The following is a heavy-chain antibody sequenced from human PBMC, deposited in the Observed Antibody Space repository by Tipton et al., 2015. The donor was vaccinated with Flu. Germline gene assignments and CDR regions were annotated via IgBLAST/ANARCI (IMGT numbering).Heavy chain of an antibody. CDR2: INHSGTT. CDR3: ARLSYYDVDLKNFYFDY. Sequence: TLSLTCAVFGGSFSGYYWSWIRQAPGKGLEWIGEINHSGTTNYNPSLKSRVTVSVDMSKNQFSLRLSSVTVADTAVYYCARLSYYDVDLKNFYFDYWGQGALVTVSS. J-gene: IGHJ4*02. V-gene: IGHV4-34*01. CDR1: GGSFSGYY. D-gene: IGHD3-10*02.